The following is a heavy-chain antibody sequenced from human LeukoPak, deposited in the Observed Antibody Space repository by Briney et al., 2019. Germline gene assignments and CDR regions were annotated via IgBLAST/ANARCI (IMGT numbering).Heavy chain of an antibody. CDR3: ARNILTAGYDAFDI. J-gene: IGHJ3*02. D-gene: IGHD3-9*01. V-gene: IGHV3-72*01. CDR2: TRNKANSYTT. CDR1: GFTFSDHY. Sequence: PGGSLRLSCAASGFTFSDHYMDWVRQAPGKGLEWVGRTRNKANSYTTEYAASVKGRFTISRDDSKNSLYLQMNSLKTEDTAVYYCARNILTAGYDAFDIWGQGTMVTVSS.